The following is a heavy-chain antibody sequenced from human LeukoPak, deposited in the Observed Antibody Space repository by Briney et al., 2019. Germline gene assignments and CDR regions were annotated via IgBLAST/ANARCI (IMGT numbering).Heavy chain of an antibody. CDR1: GFTFSSNG. J-gene: IGHJ4*02. Sequence: GGSLRLSCAASGFTFSSNGIHWIRQAPGKGLEWVAVIWYDGSNKYYADSVKGRFTISRDNSKNTLYLQMDSLRAEDTALYYCVRDYGDYFDYWGQGTLVTVSS. D-gene: IGHD4-17*01. V-gene: IGHV3-33*01. CDR2: IWYDGSNK. CDR3: VRDYGDYFDY.